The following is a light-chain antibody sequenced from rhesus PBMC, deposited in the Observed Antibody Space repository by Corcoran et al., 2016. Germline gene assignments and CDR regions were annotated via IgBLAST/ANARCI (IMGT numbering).Light chain of an antibody. CDR2: AAS. CDR3: QQGYNSRT. J-gene: IGKJ1*01. Sequence: DIQMTQSPSSLSASVGDKVTITCRASQGINNWLAWYQQKPGEAPKLLIYAASSLQSGDPSRFSGSGSGTDYTLNSSSLQPEDFATYYCQQGYNSRTFGQGTKVEVK. V-gene: IGKV1-18*01. CDR1: QGINNW.